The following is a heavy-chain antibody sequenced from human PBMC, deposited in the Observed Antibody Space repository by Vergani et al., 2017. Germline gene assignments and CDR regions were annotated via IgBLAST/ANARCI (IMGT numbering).Heavy chain of an antibody. CDR2: VDPEDGVT. CDR3: ATPQTVTTGGMEV. D-gene: IGHD4-17*01. V-gene: IGHV1-69-2*01. Sequence: EVQLVQSGAEVKKPGATMKISCKVSGYTFTDHYMPWVKQAPGKGLEWMGLVDPEDGVTIHAEKFKGRVTIAADTSTDTAHLELSSLRSEDTAVYYCATPQTVTTGGMEVWAQETTVSVPS. CDR1: GYTFTDHY. J-gene: IGHJ6*02.